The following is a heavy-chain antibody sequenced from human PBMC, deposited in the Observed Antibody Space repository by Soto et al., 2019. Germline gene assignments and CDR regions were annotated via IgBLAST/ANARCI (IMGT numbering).Heavy chain of an antibody. V-gene: IGHV3-23*01. Sequence: PGGSLRLSCAASGFTFSSYAMSWVRQAPGKGLEWVSAISGSGGSTYYADSVKGRFTISRDNSKNTLYLQMNSLRAEDTAVYYCAKEPHGWAAADNNWFDPWGQGTLVTVSS. J-gene: IGHJ5*02. CDR3: AKEPHGWAAADNNWFDP. D-gene: IGHD6-13*01. CDR2: ISGSGGST. CDR1: GFTFSSYA.